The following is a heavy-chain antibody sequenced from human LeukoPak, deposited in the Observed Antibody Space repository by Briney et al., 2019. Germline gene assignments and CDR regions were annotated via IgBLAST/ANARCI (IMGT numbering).Heavy chain of an antibody. J-gene: IGHJ4*02. V-gene: IGHV3-21*01. CDR1: GFTFSSYS. CDR3: ARDYMVRGVIIMAFDY. D-gene: IGHD3-10*01. Sequence: GGSLRLSCAASGFTFSSYSMNWVRQAPGKGLEWVSSISSSSSYIYYADSVKGRFTISRDNAKNSLYLQMNSLRAEDTAVYYCARDYMVRGVIIMAFDYWGQGTLVTVSS. CDR2: ISSSSSYI.